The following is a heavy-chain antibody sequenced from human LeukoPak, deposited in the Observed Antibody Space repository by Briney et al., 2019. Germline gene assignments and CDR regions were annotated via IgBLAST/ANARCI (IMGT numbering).Heavy chain of an antibody. J-gene: IGHJ4*02. Sequence: GGSLRLSCAASGFTFDDYSMTWVRQAPGKGLEWVSGINWNGGSTGYADSVKGRFTISRDNAKNSLYLQMNSLRAEDTAVYYCARAGSEYYYDSKLGYWGQGTLVTVSS. V-gene: IGHV3-20*04. D-gene: IGHD3-22*01. CDR1: GFTFDDYS. CDR3: ARAGSEYYYDSKLGY. CDR2: INWNGGST.